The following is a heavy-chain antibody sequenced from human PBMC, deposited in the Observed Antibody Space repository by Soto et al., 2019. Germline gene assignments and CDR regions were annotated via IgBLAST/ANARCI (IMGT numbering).Heavy chain of an antibody. CDR3: ANFAFYDFWSGYAPYYGMDV. D-gene: IGHD3-3*01. J-gene: IGHJ6*02. Sequence: QVQLVESGGGVVQPGRSLRLSCAASGFTFSSYGMHWVRQAPGKGLEWVAVISYDGSNKYYADSVKGRFTISRDNSKNPLYLQMNSLRAEDTAVYYCANFAFYDFWSGYAPYYGMDVWGQGTTVTVSS. V-gene: IGHV3-30*18. CDR1: GFTFSSYG. CDR2: ISYDGSNK.